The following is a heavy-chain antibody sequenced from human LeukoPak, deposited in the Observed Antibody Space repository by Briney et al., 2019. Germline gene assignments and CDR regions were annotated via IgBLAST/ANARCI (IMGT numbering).Heavy chain of an antibody. V-gene: IGHV1-2*02. J-gene: IGHJ5*02. CDR1: EYTFAGYY. Sequence: ASVKVSCKASEYTFAGYYIHWVRQAPGQGLEWMGWINPNSGGTNYAQKFQGRVTMTRDTSISTAYMELSRLRSDDTAVYYCARECCSSTSCSNWFAPWGQGTLVTVSS. CDR3: ARECCSSTSCSNWFAP. D-gene: IGHD2-2*01. CDR2: INPNSGGT.